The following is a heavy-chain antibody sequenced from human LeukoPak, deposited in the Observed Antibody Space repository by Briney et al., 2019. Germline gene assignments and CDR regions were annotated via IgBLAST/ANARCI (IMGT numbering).Heavy chain of an antibody. CDR3: ARDKDWANYYYGMDV. CDR2: IYYSGST. D-gene: IGHD3/OR15-3a*01. V-gene: IGHV4-59*12. Sequence: SETLSLTCTVSGGSISSYYWSWIRQPPGKGLEWIGYIYYSGSTNYNPSLKSRVTMSVDTSKNQFSLKLSSVTAADTAVYYCARDKDWANYYYGMDVWGQGTTVTVSS. J-gene: IGHJ6*02. CDR1: GGSISSYY.